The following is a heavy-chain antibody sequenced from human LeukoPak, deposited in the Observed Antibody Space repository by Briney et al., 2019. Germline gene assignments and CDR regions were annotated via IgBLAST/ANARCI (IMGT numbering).Heavy chain of an antibody. J-gene: IGHJ4*02. V-gene: IGHV1-2*02. CDR2: INPNSGAT. D-gene: IGHD6-13*01. Sequence: GASVKVSCKASGYTFSDYYLHCVRQAPEQGLEWMAWINPNSGATDYAQKFKGRVTMSRDTYTATVYMEVSGLTSDDTAVYYCARGGSSSCDYWGQGTQVTVSS. CDR1: GYTFSDYY. CDR3: ARGGSSSCDY.